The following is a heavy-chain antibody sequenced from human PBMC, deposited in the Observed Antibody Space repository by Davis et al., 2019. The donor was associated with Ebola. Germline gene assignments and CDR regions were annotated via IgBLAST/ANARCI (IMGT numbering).Heavy chain of an antibody. CDR2: INAGNGNT. D-gene: IGHD6-19*01. V-gene: IGHV1-3*01. CDR3: ARTGIAVAGNFDY. J-gene: IGHJ4*02. Sequence: AASVKVSCKASGYTFTSYAMHWVRQAPGQRLEWMGWINAGNGNTKYSHKFQGRVTITRDTSASTAYMELSSLRSEDTAVYYCARTGIAVAGNFDYWGQGTLVTVSS. CDR1: GYTFTSYA.